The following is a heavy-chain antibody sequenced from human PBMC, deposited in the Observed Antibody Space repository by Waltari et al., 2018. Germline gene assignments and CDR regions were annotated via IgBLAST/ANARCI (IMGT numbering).Heavy chain of an antibody. J-gene: IGHJ5*02. CDR1: GVSFSGYY. Sequence: QVQLQQWGAGLLKPSETLSLTCAVYGVSFSGYYWSWIRQPPGKGLEWIGEINHSGSTNYNPSLKSRVTISVDTSKNQFSLKLSSVTAADTAVYYCARTLRYSSGWPSRGWFDPWGQGTLVTVSS. D-gene: IGHD6-19*01. CDR3: ARTLRYSSGWPSRGWFDP. CDR2: INHSGST. V-gene: IGHV4-34*01.